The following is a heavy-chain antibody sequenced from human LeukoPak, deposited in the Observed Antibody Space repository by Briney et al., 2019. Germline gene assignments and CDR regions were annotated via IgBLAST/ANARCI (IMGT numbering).Heavy chain of an antibody. CDR2: ISYDGSNK. D-gene: IGHD4-11*01. Sequence: GGSLRLSCAASGFTFSSYAMHWVRQAPGKGLEWVAVISYDGSNKYYADSVKGRFTISRDNSKNTLYLQTNSLRAEDTAVYYCARDGVTTTPDYYYYMDVWGKGTTVTVSS. V-gene: IGHV3-30-3*01. J-gene: IGHJ6*03. CDR1: GFTFSSYA. CDR3: ARDGVTTTPDYYYYMDV.